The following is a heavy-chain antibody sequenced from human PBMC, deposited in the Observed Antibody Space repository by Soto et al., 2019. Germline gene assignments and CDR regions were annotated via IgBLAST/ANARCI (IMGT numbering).Heavy chain of an antibody. CDR2: IYSGGST. Sequence: EVQLVESGGGLIQAGGSLRLSCAASGFTVSSDYMSWVRQAPGKGLEWVSVIYSGGSTYYADSVKGRFTISRDNSKNTLYLQMNSLRAEDTAVYYCARELWSSAWKNYFEYWGQGTLVTVSS. CDR1: GFTVSSDY. V-gene: IGHV3-53*01. J-gene: IGHJ4*02. D-gene: IGHD6-19*01. CDR3: ARELWSSAWKNYFEY.